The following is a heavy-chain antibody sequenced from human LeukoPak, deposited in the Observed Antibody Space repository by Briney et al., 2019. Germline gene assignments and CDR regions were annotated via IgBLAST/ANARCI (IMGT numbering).Heavy chain of an antibody. CDR3: ARDLYPTWIQLLGPFDY. D-gene: IGHD5-18*01. V-gene: IGHV1-46*01. CDR1: GYTFTSYY. J-gene: IGHJ4*02. CDR2: INPSGGST. Sequence: ASVKVSCKASGYTFTSYYMHWVRQAPGQGLEWMGTINPSGGSTSYAQKFQGRVTMTRDTSTSTVYMELSSLRSEDTAVYYCARDLYPTWIQLLGPFDYWGQGTLVTVSS.